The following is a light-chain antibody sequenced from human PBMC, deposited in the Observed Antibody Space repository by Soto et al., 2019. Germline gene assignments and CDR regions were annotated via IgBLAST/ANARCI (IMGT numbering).Light chain of an antibody. J-gene: IGKJ4*01. V-gene: IGKV1-39*01. CDR2: AAS. Sequence: DIQITQSPASLSSSVRERFTITCRASQSISSYLNWYQQKPGKAPKLLIYAASSLQSGVPSRFSGSGSGTDFTLTISSLQPEDFATYYCQQSYSTPLTFGGGTKV. CDR1: QSISSY. CDR3: QQSYSTPLT.